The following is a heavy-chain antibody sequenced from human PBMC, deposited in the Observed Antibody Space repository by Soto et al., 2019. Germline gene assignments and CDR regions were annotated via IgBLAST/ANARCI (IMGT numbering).Heavy chain of an antibody. CDR3: ARAGYMFGAEADVPCHCDS. D-gene: IGHD3-10*02. CDR1: GYTFPSYG. Sequence: QVQLVQSGAEVKKPGASVKVSCKASGYTFPSYGISWVRQAPGQGLEWMGWISAYNGNTNYAQKLQGRVTMTTDTSTSTAYMGVRSLRSDDTAVYSCARAGYMFGAEADVPCHCDSWGQGTVVTVSS. V-gene: IGHV1-18*01. CDR2: ISAYNGNT. J-gene: IGHJ4*02.